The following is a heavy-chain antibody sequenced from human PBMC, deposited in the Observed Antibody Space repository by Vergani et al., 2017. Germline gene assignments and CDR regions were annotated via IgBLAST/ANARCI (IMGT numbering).Heavy chain of an antibody. CDR1: GFTLSNYD. CDR3: AKHFRGWSIDY. J-gene: IGHJ4*02. CDR2: MQFDGSNQ. D-gene: IGHD3-3*01. Sequence: QVQLVESGGGVVQRGGSLRLSCATSGFTLSNYDMQWIRQGPGKGLEFVAFMQFDGSNQYYADSVKGRFTLSRDFSKNTLYLQMNSLRTDDTATYYCAKHFRGWSIDYWGQGTQVIVSS. V-gene: IGHV3-30*02.